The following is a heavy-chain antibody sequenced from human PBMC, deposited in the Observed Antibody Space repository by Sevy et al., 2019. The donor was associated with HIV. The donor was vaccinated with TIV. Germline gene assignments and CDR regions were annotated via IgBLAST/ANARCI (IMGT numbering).Heavy chain of an antibody. V-gene: IGHV4-34*01. CDR1: DGSFSGYY. CDR3: ARSPPVVVVPGAPSWLDP. Sequence: SETLSLTCAVHDGSFSGYYWNWIRQLPGKGLEWIGEINESGITYYNPSLKSRVTISVDTSKKQFSLKLNSVTAVDSAVYFCARSPPVVVVPGAPSWLDPWGHGTLVTVSS. J-gene: IGHJ5*02. D-gene: IGHD2-2*01. CDR2: INESGIT.